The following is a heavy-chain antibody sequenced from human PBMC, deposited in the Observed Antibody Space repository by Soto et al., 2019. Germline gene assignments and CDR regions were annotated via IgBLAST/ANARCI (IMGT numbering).Heavy chain of an antibody. D-gene: IGHD3-10*01. CDR2: ISSSSSYI. V-gene: IGHV3-21*01. Sequence: PGGSLRLSCAASGFTFSSYSMNWVRQAPGKGLEWVSSISSSSSYIYYAASVKGRFTISRDNAKNSLYLQMNSLRAEDTAVYYCAGQFGEPSYWGQGTLVTVSS. CDR1: GFTFSSYS. CDR3: AGQFGEPSY. J-gene: IGHJ4*02.